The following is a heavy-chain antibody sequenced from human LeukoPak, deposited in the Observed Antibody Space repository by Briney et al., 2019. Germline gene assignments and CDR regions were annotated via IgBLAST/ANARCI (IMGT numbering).Heavy chain of an antibody. J-gene: IGHJ4*02. CDR2: IYHSGST. CDR1: GGSISSGYY. V-gene: IGHV4-38-2*01. Sequence: MTSETLSLTCAVSGGSISSGYYWGWTRQSPGKGLEWIGSIYHSGSTYYNPSLKSRVTISVDTSKNRFSLKLSSVTAADTAVYYCAKSRSGAGLFDSWGQGTLVTVSS. D-gene: IGHD6-13*01. CDR3: AKSRSGAGLFDS.